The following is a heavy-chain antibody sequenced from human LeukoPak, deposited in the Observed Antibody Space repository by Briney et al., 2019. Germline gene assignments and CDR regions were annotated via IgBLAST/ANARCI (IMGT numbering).Heavy chain of an antibody. J-gene: IGHJ5*02. D-gene: IGHD1-7*01. Sequence: LSGASLRLSRAPSGFTFSSYWMHWVRQAPGKGLVWVSRINSDGSSTSNADSVKGRFTISSDNAKNTLYLQINSLRADATATYYCARGATDTTRWFDPWGQGTLVTVSS. CDR3: ARGATDTTRWFDP. CDR2: INSDGSST. V-gene: IGHV3-74*01. CDR1: GFTFSSYW.